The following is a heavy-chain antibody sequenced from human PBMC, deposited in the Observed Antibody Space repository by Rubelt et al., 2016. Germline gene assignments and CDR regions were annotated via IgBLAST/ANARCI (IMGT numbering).Heavy chain of an antibody. J-gene: IGHJ4*02. CDR2: IYYCGST. V-gene: IGHV4-39*01. Sequence: QLQLQESGPGLVKPSETLSLTCTVSGGSISSSSYYWGWIRQPPGKGLEWIGSIYYCGSTYSNPSPKSRVPISVATSKHQFSLKLSSVTAADTAVYYCAGFMIVVGAFDYWGQGTLVTVSS. CDR1: GGSISSSSYY. D-gene: IGHD3-22*01. CDR3: AGFMIVVGAFDY.